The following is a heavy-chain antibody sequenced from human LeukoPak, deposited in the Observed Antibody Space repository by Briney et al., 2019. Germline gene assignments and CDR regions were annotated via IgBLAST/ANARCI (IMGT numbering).Heavy chain of an antibody. J-gene: IGHJ3*02. CDR3: ATHVRYCSSTSCYSHWNAFDI. CDR1: RYSFTGYY. V-gene: IGHV1-2*02. CDR2: INPNSGGT. Sequence: GASVKVSCKASRYSFTGYYMHWVRQAPGQGLEWMGWINPNSGGTNYAQTFQGRVTMTRDTSISTAYMELSRLRSDDTAVYYCATHVRYCSSTSCYSHWNAFDIWGQGTMVTVSS. D-gene: IGHD2-2*01.